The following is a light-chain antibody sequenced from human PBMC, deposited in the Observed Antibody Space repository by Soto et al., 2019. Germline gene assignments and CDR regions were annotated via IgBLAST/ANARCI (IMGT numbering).Light chain of an antibody. CDR1: QSVSSN. V-gene: IGKV3-15*01. CDR2: GAS. CDR3: QQYNNWPPYT. Sequence: EIVMTQSPATLSESPGERATLSCRASQSVSSNLAWYQQKPGQAPRLLIYGASTRATGIPARFSGSGSGTEFTLTISSLQSEDFAVYYCQQYNNWPPYTFGQGTKLDIK. J-gene: IGKJ2*01.